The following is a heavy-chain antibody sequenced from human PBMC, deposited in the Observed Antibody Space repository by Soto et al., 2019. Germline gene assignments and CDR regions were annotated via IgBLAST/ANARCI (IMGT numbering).Heavy chain of an antibody. D-gene: IGHD6-19*01. CDR3: AKSGSSGWYGWFDP. CDR1: GFSLRTSGVG. V-gene: IGHV2-5*01. J-gene: IGHJ5*02. CDR2: IYWSDDK. Sequence: VPTLVNPTQTLTLTCIFSGFSLRTSGVGVGWIRQPPGKALEWLGFIYWSDDKRYSPSLKSRLTITKDTSKNQVVLTMTNMDPVDTATYYCAKSGSSGWYGWFDPWGQGTLVTVSS.